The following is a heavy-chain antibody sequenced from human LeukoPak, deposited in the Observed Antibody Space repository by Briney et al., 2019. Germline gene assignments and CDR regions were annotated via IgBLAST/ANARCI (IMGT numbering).Heavy chain of an antibody. D-gene: IGHD3-3*01. CDR1: GYTYSSYS. Sequence: GGSLTLSCAASGYTYSSYSMLWLRQAPGKGLEGGSYIRNSSRYIYYADSVRRRFTISGDNAKNTMYLQMNSLKAEDTAVYYCATSTYYDFWRCYFSRHYYYYMDVGGKGTTVTVSS. CDR2: IRNSSRYI. V-gene: IGHV3-21*01. CDR3: ATSTYYDFWRCYFSRHYYYYMDV. J-gene: IGHJ6*03.